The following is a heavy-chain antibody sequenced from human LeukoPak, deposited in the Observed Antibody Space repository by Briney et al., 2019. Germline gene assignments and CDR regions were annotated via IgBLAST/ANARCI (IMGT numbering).Heavy chain of an antibody. Sequence: SETLSLTCAVYGGSFSGYYWSWIRQPPGKGLEWIGEINHSGSTNYNPSLKSRATISVDTSKNQFSLKLSSVTAADTAVYYCARVAYGDYVRVDYWGQGTLVTVSS. CDR2: INHSGST. V-gene: IGHV4-34*01. J-gene: IGHJ4*02. CDR1: GGSFSGYY. D-gene: IGHD4-17*01. CDR3: ARVAYGDYVRVDY.